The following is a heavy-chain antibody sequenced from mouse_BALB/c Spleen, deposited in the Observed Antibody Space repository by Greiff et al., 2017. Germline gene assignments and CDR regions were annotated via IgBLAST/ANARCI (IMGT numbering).Heavy chain of an antibody. D-gene: IGHD1-1*01. CDR2: IYPGDGST. V-gene: IGHV1S56*01. CDR1: GYTFTSYY. J-gene: IGHJ2*01. Sequence: QVQLKQSGPELVKPGASVKMSCKASGYTFTSYYIHWVKQRPGQGLEWIGWIYPGDGSTKYNEKFKGKTTLTADKSSSTAYMLLSSLTSEDSAIYFCARGGSGYYFDYWGQGTTLTVSS. CDR3: ARGGSGYYFDY.